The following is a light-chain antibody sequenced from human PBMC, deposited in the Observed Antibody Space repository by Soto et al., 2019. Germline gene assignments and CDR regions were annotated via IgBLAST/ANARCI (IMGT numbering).Light chain of an antibody. J-gene: IGKJ2*01. CDR3: QESKSAT. CDR2: DAS. Sequence: DIQMTQSPSTLSASVGDRVTITCRASQSISDWLAWYQQKPGKAPKLLIYDASTLQSGVPSRFSGSGSGTEFTLTISSLQPDDFATYSCQESKSATFGQGTKLEIE. CDR1: QSISDW. V-gene: IGKV1-5*01.